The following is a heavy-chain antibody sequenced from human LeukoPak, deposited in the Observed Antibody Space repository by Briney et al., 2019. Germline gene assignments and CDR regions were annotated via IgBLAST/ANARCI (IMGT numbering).Heavy chain of an antibody. CDR1: GYTFTSYG. J-gene: IGHJ4*02. D-gene: IGHD3-3*01. CDR3: ARGATYYDFWSCSTSDY. CDR2: ISAYNGNT. V-gene: IGHV1-18*01. Sequence: ASVKVSCKASGYTFTSYGISWVRQAPGQGLEWMRWISAYNGNTNYAQKLQGRVTMTTDTSTSTAYMELRSLRSDDTAVYYCARGATYYDFWSCSTSDYWGQGTLVTVSS.